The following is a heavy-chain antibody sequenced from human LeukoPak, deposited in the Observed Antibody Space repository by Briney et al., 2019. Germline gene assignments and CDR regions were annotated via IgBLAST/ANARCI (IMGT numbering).Heavy chain of an antibody. J-gene: IGHJ4*02. CDR2: ISYDGTNK. CDR3: ANYGDYQYFDY. CDR1: GFTFSSYS. D-gene: IGHD4-17*01. Sequence: GGSLRLSCAASGFTFSSYSMNWVRQAPGKGLEWVAVISYDGTNKYYADSVKSRFTISRDNSKNTLYLQMNSLKTDDTAVYYCANYGDYQYFDYWGQGTPVTVSS. V-gene: IGHV3-30*18.